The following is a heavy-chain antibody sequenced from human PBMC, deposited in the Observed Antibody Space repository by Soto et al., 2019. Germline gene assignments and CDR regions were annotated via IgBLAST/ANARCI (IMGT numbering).Heavy chain of an antibody. CDR3: AKDGVGATDY. J-gene: IGHJ4*02. CDR1: GFTFRSYG. Sequence: GGSLRLSCAASGFTFRSYGMHWVRQAPGKGLEWVAVISYDGSNKYYADSVKGRFTISRDNSKNTLYLQMNSLRAEDTAVYYCAKDGVGATDYWGQGTLVTVSS. V-gene: IGHV3-30*18. CDR2: ISYDGSNK. D-gene: IGHD1-26*01.